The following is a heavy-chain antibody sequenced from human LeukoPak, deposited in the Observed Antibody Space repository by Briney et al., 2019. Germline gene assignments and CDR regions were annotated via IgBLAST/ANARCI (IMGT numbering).Heavy chain of an antibody. CDR2: IWYDGSDK. CDR3: ARAIPYCSGGSCYAVEY. J-gene: IGHJ4*02. Sequence: GGSLRLSCAASGFTFNSYGMHWVRQAPGKGLEWVAVIWYDGSDKYYSDSVKGRFTISRDNSKNTLYLQMNSLRAEDTAVYYCARAIPYCSGGSCYAVEYWGQGTLVTVSS. V-gene: IGHV3-33*01. D-gene: IGHD2-15*01. CDR1: GFTFNSYG.